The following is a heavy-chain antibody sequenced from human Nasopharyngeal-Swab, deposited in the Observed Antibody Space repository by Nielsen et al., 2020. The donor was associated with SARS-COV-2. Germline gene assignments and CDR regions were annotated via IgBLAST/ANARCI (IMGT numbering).Heavy chain of an antibody. V-gene: IGHV1-18*01. CDR1: GYTFITFG. Sequence: ASVKVSCKASGYTFITFGITWVRQAPGQGLEWMGWISAYNGNTNYAQKFQDRVTMTTGTSTTTAYMKLRGLKTDDTAVYYCARDNESGDYYAYDIWGQGTTVTVSS. J-gene: IGHJ3*02. D-gene: IGHD4-17*01. CDR2: ISAYNGNT. CDR3: ARDNESGDYYAYDI.